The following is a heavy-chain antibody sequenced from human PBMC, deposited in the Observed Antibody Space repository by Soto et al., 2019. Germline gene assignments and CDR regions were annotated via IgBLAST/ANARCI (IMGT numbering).Heavy chain of an antibody. CDR1: GGSISSYY. CDR3: ARRYGRYFDY. V-gene: IGHV4-59*08. CDR2: IYYSGST. Sequence: SETMSLTCTVSGGSISSYYGSWIRQPPGKGLEWIGYIYYSGSTNYNPSLKSRVTISVDTSKNQFSLKLSSVTAADTAVYYCARRYGRYFDYWGQGTLVTV. J-gene: IGHJ4*02. D-gene: IGHD4-17*01.